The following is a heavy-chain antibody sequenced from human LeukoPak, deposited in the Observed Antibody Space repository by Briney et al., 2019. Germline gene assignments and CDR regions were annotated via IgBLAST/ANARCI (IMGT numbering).Heavy chain of an antibody. V-gene: IGHV3-21*01. J-gene: IGHJ3*02. Sequence: GSLRLSCAASGFTFSSYSMNWVRQAPGKGLEWVSSISSSSSYIYYEDSVKGRFTISRDNAKNSLYLQMNSLRAEDTAVYYCASPPPFGNCGGDCYGAFDIWGQGTMVTVSS. CDR2: ISSSSSYI. CDR3: ASPPPFGNCGGDCYGAFDI. CDR1: GFTFSSYS. D-gene: IGHD2-21*02.